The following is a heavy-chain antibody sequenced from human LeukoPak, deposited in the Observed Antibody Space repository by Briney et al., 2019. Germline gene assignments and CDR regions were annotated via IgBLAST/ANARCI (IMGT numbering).Heavy chain of an antibody. CDR1: GYTFTDYY. J-gene: IGHJ4*02. CDR2: ISAYNGNT. CDR3: ARDRRDYYDSSGY. D-gene: IGHD3-22*01. Sequence: ASVKVSCKASGYTFTDYYFHWVRQAPGQGLEWMGWISAYNGNTNYAQKLQGRVTMTTDTSTSTAYMELRSLRSDDTAVYYCARDRRDYYDSSGYWGQGTLVTVSS. V-gene: IGHV1-18*04.